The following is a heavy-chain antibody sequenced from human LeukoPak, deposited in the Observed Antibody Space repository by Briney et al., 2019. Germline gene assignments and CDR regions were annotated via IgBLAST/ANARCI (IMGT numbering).Heavy chain of an antibody. CDR2: INAGNGNT. CDR3: ARAGKQQLVPLLNY. Sequence: ASVKVSCKASGYTFTSYAMHWVRQAPGQRLEWMGWINAGNGNTKYSQKFQGRVTITADESTSTAYMELSSLRSEDTAVYYCARAGKQQLVPLLNYWGQGTLVTVSS. CDR1: GYTFTSYA. J-gene: IGHJ4*02. D-gene: IGHD6-13*01. V-gene: IGHV1-3*01.